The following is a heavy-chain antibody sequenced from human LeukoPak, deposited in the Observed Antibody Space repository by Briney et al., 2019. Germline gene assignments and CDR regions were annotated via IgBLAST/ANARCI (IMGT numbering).Heavy chain of an antibody. CDR1: GFTLSSYP. CDR2: IAYDGSIT. Sequence: PGGSLRLSCAASGFTLSSYPMHWVRQAPGKGLEWLAVIAYDGSITLYTDSVKGRFTISRDNSKNTLYLQMNSLRAEDTAVYYCARLYRSGWCFDYWGQGTLVTVSS. D-gene: IGHD6-19*01. J-gene: IGHJ4*02. CDR3: ARLYRSGWCFDY. V-gene: IGHV3-30*14.